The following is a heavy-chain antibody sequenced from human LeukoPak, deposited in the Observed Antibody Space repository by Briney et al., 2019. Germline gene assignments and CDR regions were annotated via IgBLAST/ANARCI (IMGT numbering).Heavy chain of an antibody. Sequence: GSLRLSCAASGFTFSSYDMHWVRQATGKGLEWVSAIGTAGDTYYPGSVKGRFTISRENAKNSLYLQMNSLRAEDTAVYYCATYDYGKDAFDIWGQGTMVTVSS. D-gene: IGHD4-17*01. V-gene: IGHV3-13*01. CDR3: ATYDYGKDAFDI. CDR1: GFTFSSYD. CDR2: IGTAGDT. J-gene: IGHJ3*02.